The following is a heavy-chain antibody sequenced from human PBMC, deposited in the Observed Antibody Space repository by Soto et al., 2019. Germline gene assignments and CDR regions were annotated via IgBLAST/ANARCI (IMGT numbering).Heavy chain of an antibody. CDR3: AREETARTLAYGSED. CDR1: GFTFSSYS. V-gene: IGHV3-21*01. CDR2: ITRNIEI. J-gene: IGHJ6*04. D-gene: IGHD2-21*02. Sequence: PWGSLRLSCAASGFTFSSYSIHWVRQAPGRGLEWVSAITRNIEIYYADSVKGRFTISRDKAKNSVSLQMDSLRAEDTAVYYCAREETARTLAYGSEDWDNGTTVTVSA.